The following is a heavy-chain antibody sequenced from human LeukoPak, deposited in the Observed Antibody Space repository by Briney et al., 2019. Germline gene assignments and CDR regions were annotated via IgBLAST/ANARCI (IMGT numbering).Heavy chain of an antibody. Sequence: SETLSLTCTVSGGSISSYYWSWIRQPPGKGLEWIGYIYYSGSTNYNPSLKSRVTISVDTSKNQFSLKLSSVTAADTAVYHCARSYSSSWYRWGWFDPWGQGTLVTVSS. CDR2: IYYSGST. CDR3: ARSYSSSWYRWGWFDP. D-gene: IGHD6-13*01. J-gene: IGHJ5*02. CDR1: GGSISSYY. V-gene: IGHV4-59*01.